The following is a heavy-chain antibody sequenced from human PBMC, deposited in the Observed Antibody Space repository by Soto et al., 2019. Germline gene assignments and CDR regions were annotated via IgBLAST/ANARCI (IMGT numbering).Heavy chain of an antibody. CDR2: ITSSGGDT. CDR3: VTKGGGSYLVRLCDY. Sequence: PGWSLRLSCAASVFTSSSNVMSWVRQAPGKGLEWVSTITSSGGDTYYADSVKGRSTISRDNSKNTLYMQVKSLRAEDTAVYYCVTKGGGSYLVRLCDYWGQGT. V-gene: IGHV3-23*01. J-gene: IGHJ4*02. D-gene: IGHD1-26*01. CDR1: VFTSSSNV.